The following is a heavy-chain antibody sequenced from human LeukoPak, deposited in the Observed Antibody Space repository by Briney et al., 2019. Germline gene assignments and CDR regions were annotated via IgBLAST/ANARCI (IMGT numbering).Heavy chain of an antibody. CDR3: ARQAFRPITMVRGVITHHFDS. Sequence: GESLRISCQGSGYSFTSNWITWVRQMPGKGLEWMGKIDPSDSYTNYSPSFQGHITISADKSITTAYLQWSSLTVSDTATYYCARQAFRPITMVRGVITHHFDSWGQGTLVTVSS. D-gene: IGHD3-10*01. V-gene: IGHV5-10-1*01. CDR2: IDPSDSYT. J-gene: IGHJ4*02. CDR1: GYSFTSNW.